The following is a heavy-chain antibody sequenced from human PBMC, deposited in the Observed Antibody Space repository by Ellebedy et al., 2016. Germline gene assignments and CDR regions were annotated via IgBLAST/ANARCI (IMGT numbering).Heavy chain of an antibody. CDR3: ARTRTIRGYCSGGSCYSDAFDI. D-gene: IGHD2-15*01. CDR1: GFTFSSYG. J-gene: IGHJ3*02. V-gene: IGHV3-33*01. CDR2: IWYDGSNK. Sequence: RGSLRLSCAASGFTFSSYGMHWVRQAPGKGLEWVAVIWYDGSNKYYADSVKGRFTISRDNSKNTLYLQMNSLRAEDTAVYYCARTRTIRGYCSGGSCYSDAFDIWGQGTMVTVSS.